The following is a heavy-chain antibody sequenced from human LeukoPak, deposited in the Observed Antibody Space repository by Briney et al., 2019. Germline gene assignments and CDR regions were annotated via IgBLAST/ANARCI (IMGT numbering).Heavy chain of an antibody. V-gene: IGHV3-53*01. D-gene: IGHD3-9*01. CDR2: IYSGGST. J-gene: IGHJ6*02. CDR1: GFTVSSNY. CDR3: ARDHYDILTGFYYGKDV. Sequence: GGSLRLSCAASGFTVSSNYMSWVRQAPGKGLEWVSVIYSGGSTYYADSVKGRFTISRDDSKNTLYLQMNSLRAEDTAVYYCARDHYDILTGFYYGKDVWGQGTTVTVSS.